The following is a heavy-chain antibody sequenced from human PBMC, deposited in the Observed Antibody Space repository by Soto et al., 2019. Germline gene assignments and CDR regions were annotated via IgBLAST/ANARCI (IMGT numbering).Heavy chain of an antibody. CDR2: IYWDDSK. J-gene: IGHJ4*02. CDR3: AHKGPEDWPLDY. Sequence: QITLKESGPTLVRPTQTLTLTCAFSGFSLSTSGVGVGWIRQPPGKALEWLAVIYWDDSKHYSPSLRSRLTITNATSKNQVVLTMTNMDPVDTGTYYCAHKGPEDWPLDYWGQGTLVTVSS. V-gene: IGHV2-5*02. CDR1: GFSLSTSGVG. D-gene: IGHD3-9*01.